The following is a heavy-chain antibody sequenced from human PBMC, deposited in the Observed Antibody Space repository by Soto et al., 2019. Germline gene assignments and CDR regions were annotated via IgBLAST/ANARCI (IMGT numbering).Heavy chain of an antibody. CDR1: GGTFSRYT. D-gene: IGHD3-10*01. Sequence: QVQLVQSGAEVKKPGSSVKVSCKASGGTFSRYTINWVRQAPGQGLEWMGRIIPIAAIANYTQKFQGRVTITVXTXSSXAYMDLSRLRSDDTAVYYCARGSTIVRGAPSWFDPWGQGTLVTVSS. V-gene: IGHV1-69*02. CDR3: ARGSTIVRGAPSWFDP. CDR2: IIPIAAIA. J-gene: IGHJ5*02.